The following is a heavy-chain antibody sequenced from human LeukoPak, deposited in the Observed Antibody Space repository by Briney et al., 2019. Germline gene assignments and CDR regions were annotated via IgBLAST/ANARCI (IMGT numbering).Heavy chain of an antibody. CDR1: GDSMSSYY. CDR3: ARFGVNYDMDV. CDR2: VYASGGT. J-gene: IGHJ6*02. Sequence: PSETLSLTCSVSGDSMSSYYWSWIRQSAGKGLEWIGRVYASGGTRYNPSLKSRVTMSVDTSKNQFSLKLTSVTAADTAVYYCARFGVNYDMDVWGQGTTVTVYS. D-gene: IGHD3-16*01. V-gene: IGHV4-4*07.